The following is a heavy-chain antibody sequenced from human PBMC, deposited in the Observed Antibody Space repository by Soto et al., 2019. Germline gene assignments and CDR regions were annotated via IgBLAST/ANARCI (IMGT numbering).Heavy chain of an antibody. CDR1: GFTFSDYQ. CDR3: ARDLGYYASSGYFDY. V-gene: IGHV3-11*01. CDR2: ISSSGDIT. D-gene: IGHD3-22*01. Sequence: GGSLRLSXAASGFTFSDYQMSWIRQAPGKGLEWVSYISSSGDITYYADPVKGRFTISRDNAKNSLYLQMNSLRAEDTAVYYCARDLGYYASSGYFDYWGQGTQVTVSS. J-gene: IGHJ4*02.